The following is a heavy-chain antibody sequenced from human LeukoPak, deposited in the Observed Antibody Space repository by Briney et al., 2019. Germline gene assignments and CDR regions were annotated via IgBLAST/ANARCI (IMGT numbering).Heavy chain of an antibody. J-gene: IGHJ4*02. D-gene: IGHD4-17*01. CDR2: INSDESST. CDR3: ARAGTVTLLDY. Sequence: PGGSLRLSCAAPGFTFSSYWMYWVRQAPGKGLVWVSRINSDESSTSYADSVKGRFTISRDNAKNTLYLQKNSLRAEDTAVYYCARAGTVTLLDYWGQGTLVTVSS. V-gene: IGHV3-74*01. CDR1: GFTFSSYW.